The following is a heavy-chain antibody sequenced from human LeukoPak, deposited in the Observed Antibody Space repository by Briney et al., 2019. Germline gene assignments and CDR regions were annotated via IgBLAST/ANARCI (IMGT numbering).Heavy chain of an antibody. CDR2: INDGGST. J-gene: IGHJ3*02. CDR1: GGSFTKHQ. CDR3: ARWGSHCSGGSCYQTDAFDI. V-gene: IGHV4-34*01. D-gene: IGHD2-15*01. Sequence: PSETLSLTCAGYGGSFTKHQWRWVRQAPGKGLEWVGAINDGGSTNYNPSLKSRVTISVDRSKNQFSLKLSSVTAADTAVYYCARWGSHCSGGSCYQTDAFDIWGQGTMVTVSS.